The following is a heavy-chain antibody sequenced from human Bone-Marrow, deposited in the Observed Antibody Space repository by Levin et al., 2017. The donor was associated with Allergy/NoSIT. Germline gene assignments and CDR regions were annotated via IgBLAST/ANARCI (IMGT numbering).Heavy chain of an antibody. CDR2: ISSSSGYI. Sequence: HGESLKISCAVSGFTFTTYSMSWVRQAPGKGLEWVSSISSSSGYIYYADSVKGRFTISRDNAKNSLYLQMNSLRAEDTAVYYCARDMGVTSTGQYYFDYWGQGTLVTVSS. V-gene: IGHV3-21*01. CDR1: GFTFTTYS. CDR3: ARDMGVTSTGQYYFDY. D-gene: IGHD1-1*01. J-gene: IGHJ4*02.